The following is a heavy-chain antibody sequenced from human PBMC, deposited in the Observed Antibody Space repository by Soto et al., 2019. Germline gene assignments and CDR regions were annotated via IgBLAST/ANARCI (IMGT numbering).Heavy chain of an antibody. D-gene: IGHD3-22*01. CDR2: IYYSGST. J-gene: IGHJ4*02. V-gene: IGHV4-30-4*01. Sequence: SETLSLTCTVSGCSISSGDYYWSWIRQPPGKGLEWIGYIYYSGSTYYNPSLKSRVTISVDTSKNQFSLKLSSVTAADTAVYYCARAPYYYDSSGYYQVAFDYWGQGTLVTVSS. CDR1: GCSISSGDYY. CDR3: ARAPYYYDSSGYYQVAFDY.